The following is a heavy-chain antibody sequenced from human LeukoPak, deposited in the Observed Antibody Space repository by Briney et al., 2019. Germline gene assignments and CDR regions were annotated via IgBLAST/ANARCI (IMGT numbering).Heavy chain of an antibody. CDR2: IYHSGST. CDR3: ARETYGSGSLHYYYSRDV. Sequence: SETLSLTCTVSGYSISSGYYWGWIRQPPGKGLEWIGSIYHSGSTYYNPSLKSRVTISVDTSKNQFSLKLSSVTAPDTALYYFARETYGSGSLHYYYSRDVWGKGTTVTV. CDR1: GYSISSGYY. D-gene: IGHD3-10*01. J-gene: IGHJ6*03. V-gene: IGHV4-38-2*02.